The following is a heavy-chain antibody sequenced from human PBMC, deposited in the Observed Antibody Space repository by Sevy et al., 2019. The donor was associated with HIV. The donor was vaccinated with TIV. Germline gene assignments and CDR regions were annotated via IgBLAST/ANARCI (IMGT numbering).Heavy chain of an antibody. V-gene: IGHV1-46*03. CDR2: INPSGGGT. CDR1: GYTFTTYY. J-gene: IGHJ6*02. CDR3: TKDVVATPNYYSGMDV. D-gene: IGHD2-15*01. Sequence: ASVKVSCKASGYTFTTYYMHWVRQAPGQGLEWMGIINPSGGGTSYAQKFQGRVTITRDTSTSTVYLELSSLRSEDTAVYYCTKDVVATPNYYSGMDVWGQGTTVTVSS.